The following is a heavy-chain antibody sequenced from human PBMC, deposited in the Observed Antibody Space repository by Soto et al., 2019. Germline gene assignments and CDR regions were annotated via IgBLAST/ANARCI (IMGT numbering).Heavy chain of an antibody. CDR3: ARSFYDLSTATGGHWFDP. CDR2: IFYSGTT. CDR1: GGSINIAGYY. Sequence: SETLSLTCTVSGGSINIAGYYWKLAPHSPGRGLEWIGYIFYSGTTYYNPSLESRLTMSLDKSKNHFSLRLSSVTAADTAYYYCARSFYDLSTATGGHWFDPWGHGTLVTVSS. D-gene: IGHD3-9*01. J-gene: IGHJ5*02. V-gene: IGHV4-31*03.